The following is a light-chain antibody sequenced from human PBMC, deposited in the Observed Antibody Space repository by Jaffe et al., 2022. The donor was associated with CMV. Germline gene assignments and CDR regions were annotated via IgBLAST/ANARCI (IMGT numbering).Light chain of an antibody. J-gene: IGLJ1*01. V-gene: IGLV2-8*01. CDR3: SSYVGSNSLL. CDR2: EVT. CDR1: SSDVGGYNS. Sequence: QSALTQPPSASGSPGQSVTISCTGTSSDVGGYNSVSWYQHHPGKAPKVLIYEVTKRPSGVPDRFSGSRSGNTASLTVSGLQAEDEADYYCSSYVGSNSLLFGTGTKITVL.